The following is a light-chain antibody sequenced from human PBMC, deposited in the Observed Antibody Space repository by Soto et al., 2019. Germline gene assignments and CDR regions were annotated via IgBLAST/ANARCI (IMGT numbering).Light chain of an antibody. CDR2: GAS. J-gene: IGKJ1*01. CDR3: QQYGSSRWT. Sequence: EIVLTQSPGTLASSPGERATLSCRASQSVSSSYLAWYQQKPGQAPRLLLYGASRRATGIPDRFSGSGSGTDFTLTISRLEPEDFAVYYCQQYGSSRWTFGQGTKVDI. CDR1: QSVSSSY. V-gene: IGKV3-20*01.